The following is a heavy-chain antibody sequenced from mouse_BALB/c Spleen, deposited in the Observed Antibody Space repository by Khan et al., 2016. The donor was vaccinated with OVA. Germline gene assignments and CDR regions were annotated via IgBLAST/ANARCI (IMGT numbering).Heavy chain of an antibody. CDR3: ARAYYGNYREAMDY. Sequence: QVQLQQSGPGLVVPSQSLSITCTVSGFSLTGYGVNWVRQPPGKGLEWLGMIWGDGSTDYNSALKSRLILSKDNSKSQVFLKMNSLQTDDTARYYCARAYYGNYREAMDYWGQGTSVTVSS. V-gene: IGHV2-6-7*01. D-gene: IGHD2-10*01. CDR2: IWGDGST. J-gene: IGHJ4*01. CDR1: GFSLTGYG.